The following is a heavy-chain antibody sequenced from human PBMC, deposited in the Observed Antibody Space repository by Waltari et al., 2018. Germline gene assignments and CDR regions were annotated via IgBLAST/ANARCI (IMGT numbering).Heavy chain of an antibody. CDR1: GGTFSSYA. D-gene: IGHD3-9*01. CDR2: IIPIFGTA. J-gene: IGHJ3*02. Sequence: QVQLVQSGAEVKKPGSSVKVSCKASGGTFSSYAISWVRQAPGQGLEWMGGIIPIFGTANYEQKFQGRVTITTDESTSTAYMELSSLRSEDTAVYYCARDQGVDLRYFPIHAFDIWGQGTMVTVSS. CDR3: ARDQGVDLRYFPIHAFDI. V-gene: IGHV1-69*05.